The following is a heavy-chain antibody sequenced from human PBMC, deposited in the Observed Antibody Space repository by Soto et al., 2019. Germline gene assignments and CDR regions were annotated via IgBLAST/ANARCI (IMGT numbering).Heavy chain of an antibody. V-gene: IGHV3-23*01. D-gene: IGHD6-13*01. CDR1: GFTFSIFA. CDR2: ISHSGGSR. CDR3: AKAARIAEAGPLEY. J-gene: IGHJ4*02. Sequence: EVQLLESGGGLVQPGGSLRLSCAGSGFTFSIFAMTWVRQAPGKGLEWVSAISHSGGSRHYADSVKGRFTISRDNSGNTLYLQMDSLRVEDTARYYSAKAARIAEAGPLEYWGRGSQVTVSS.